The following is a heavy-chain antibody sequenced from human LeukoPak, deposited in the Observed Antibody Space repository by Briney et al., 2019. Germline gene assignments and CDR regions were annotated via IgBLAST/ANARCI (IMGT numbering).Heavy chain of an antibody. CDR2: INAYSGDK. CDR3: ARDQGYCSSTSCFGVD. CDR1: GYPYRPYD. Sequence: SVNLSRKTSGYPYRPYDITWVRQAPGQGLEGVGWINAYSGDKKYAQKIQDRVTMTTDTSTSTAYMELRSLTSDDTAVYYCARDQGYCSSTSCFGVDWGQGTLVTVSS. V-gene: IGHV1-18*01. D-gene: IGHD2-2*01. J-gene: IGHJ4*02.